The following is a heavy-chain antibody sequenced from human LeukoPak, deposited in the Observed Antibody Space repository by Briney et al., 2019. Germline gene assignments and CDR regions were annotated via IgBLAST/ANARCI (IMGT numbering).Heavy chain of an antibody. V-gene: IGHV1-2*02. J-gene: IGHJ2*01. CDR3: ARTPEGYCSTPSCHNWYFDL. CDR1: GYAFIGHS. D-gene: IGHD2-2*02. CDR2: INPNSGGT. Sequence: GASVKVSCKASGYAFIGHSLHWLRQAPGQGLEWMGWINPNSGGTNYAQKFQGRVTLTRDTSITTVYMELNRLRSDDTALYYCARTPEGYCSTPSCHNWYFDLWGRGTLVTVSS.